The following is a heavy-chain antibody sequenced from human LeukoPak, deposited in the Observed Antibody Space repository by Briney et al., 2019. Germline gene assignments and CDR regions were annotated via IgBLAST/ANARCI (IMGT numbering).Heavy chain of an antibody. Sequence: SVKLSCKASGGTFSSYAISWVRQAPGQGLEWMGGIIPIFGTANYAQKFQGRVTITADESTSTAYMELSSLRSENTALYYFARWLGIAAMSYFDYWGQGTLVTVSP. V-gene: IGHV1-69*01. CDR1: GGTFSSYA. CDR2: IIPIFGTA. D-gene: IGHD2-2*01. J-gene: IGHJ4*02. CDR3: ARWLGIAAMSYFDY.